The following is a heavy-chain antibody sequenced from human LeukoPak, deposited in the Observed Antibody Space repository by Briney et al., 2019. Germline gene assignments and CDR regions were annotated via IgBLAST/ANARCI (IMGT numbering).Heavy chain of an antibody. CDR3: ATRDVVVTARLYTDYYGMDV. CDR1: GFTVSSNY. D-gene: IGHD2-21*02. CDR2: IYSGGST. V-gene: IGHV3-66*01. J-gene: IGHJ6*02. Sequence: GGSLRLSRAASGFTVSSNYMSWVRQAPGKGLEWVSVIYSGGSTYYADSVKGRFTISRDNSKNTLYLQMNSLRAEDTAVYYCATRDVVVTARLYTDYYGMDVWGQGTTVTVSS.